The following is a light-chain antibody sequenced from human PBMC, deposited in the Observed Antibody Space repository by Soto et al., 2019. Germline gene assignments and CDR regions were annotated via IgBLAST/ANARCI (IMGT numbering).Light chain of an antibody. CDR2: EVS. CDR1: SSDVGGYNY. J-gene: IGLJ3*02. CDR3: SSYTTISTLEV. V-gene: IGLV2-14*01. Sequence: QSALTQPASVSGSPGQSITISCTGTSSDVGGYNYVSWYQQHPGKAPELMIYEVSNRPSGVSNRFSGSKSGNTASLTISGLQAEDEADYYCSSYTTISTLEVFGGGTKLTVL.